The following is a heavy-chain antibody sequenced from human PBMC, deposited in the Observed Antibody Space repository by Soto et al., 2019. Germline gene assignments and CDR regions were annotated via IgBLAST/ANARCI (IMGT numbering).Heavy chain of an antibody. CDR3: ARDPNYSSAYYHHYYYGMDV. V-gene: IGHV1-3*01. Sequence: QIQLMQSGAEVKKPGASVKVSCKASGYTFTSYGIHWVRQAPGQRLEWTGWINAGNGNTKYSEKFQGRVTITRDTSSSTAYLALSSLRSEDTAVYFCARDPNYSSAYYHHYYYGMDVWGKGTTVTVAS. D-gene: IGHD3-22*01. J-gene: IGHJ6*04. CDR2: INAGNGNT. CDR1: GYTFTSYG.